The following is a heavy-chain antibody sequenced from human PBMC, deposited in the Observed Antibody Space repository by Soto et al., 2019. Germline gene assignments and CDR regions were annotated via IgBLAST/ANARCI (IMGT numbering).Heavy chain of an antibody. CDR3: ARGSVDTAMIYYYYGMDV. D-gene: IGHD5-18*01. V-gene: IGHV1-69*01. CDR2: IIPIFGTA. CDR1: GGTFSSYA. J-gene: IGHJ6*02. Sequence: QVQLVQSGAEVKKPGSSVKVSCKASGGTFSSYAISWVRQAPGQGLECMGGIIPIFGTANYAQKFQGRVTITADESTSTAYMELSSLRSEDTAVYYCARGSVDTAMIYYYYGMDVWGQGTTVTVSS.